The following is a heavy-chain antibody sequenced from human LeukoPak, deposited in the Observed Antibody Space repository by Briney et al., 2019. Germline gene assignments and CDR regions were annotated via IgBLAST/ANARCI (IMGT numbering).Heavy chain of an antibody. J-gene: IGHJ4*02. V-gene: IGHV5-51*01. Sequence: GESLKISCKGSGYSFTSYWIGWVRQMPGKGLEWMGIIYPGDSDTRYSPSFQGQVTISADKSISTAYLQWSSLKASDTAMYYCSRPAPPGGDYPSRLLFDSWGQGTLVTVSS. CDR1: GYSFTSYW. CDR2: IYPGDSDT. D-gene: IGHD4-17*01. CDR3: SRPAPPGGDYPSRLLFDS.